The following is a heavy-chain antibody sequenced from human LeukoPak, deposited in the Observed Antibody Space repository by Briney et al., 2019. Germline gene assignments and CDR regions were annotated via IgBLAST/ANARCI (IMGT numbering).Heavy chain of an antibody. CDR3: ARVADWGSQVDY. CDR2: IIPILGIA. Sequence: SVKVSCKASGYTFTSYGISWVRQAPGQGLEWMGGIIPILGIANYAQKFQGRVTITADKSTSTAYMELSSLRSEDTAVYYCARVADWGSQVDYWGQGTLVTVSS. CDR1: GYTFTSYG. V-gene: IGHV1-69*10. D-gene: IGHD7-27*01. J-gene: IGHJ4*02.